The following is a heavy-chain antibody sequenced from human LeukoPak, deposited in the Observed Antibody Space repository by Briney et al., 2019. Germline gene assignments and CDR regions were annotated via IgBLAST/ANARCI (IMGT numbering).Heavy chain of an antibody. CDR1: GFTFSSYA. Sequence: GGSLRLSCAASGFTFSSYAMSWVRQAPGKGLEWVSSISSSSSYIYYADSVKGRFTISRDNAKNSLYLQMNSLRAEDTAVYYCVSPYYYDSSGYYWGQGTLVTVSS. J-gene: IGHJ4*02. V-gene: IGHV3-21*01. CDR3: VSPYYYDSSGYY. D-gene: IGHD3-22*01. CDR2: ISSSSSYI.